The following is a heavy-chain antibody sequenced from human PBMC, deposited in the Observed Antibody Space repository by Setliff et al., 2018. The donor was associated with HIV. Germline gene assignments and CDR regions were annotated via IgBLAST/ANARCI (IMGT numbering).Heavy chain of an antibody. CDR3: AKDDRRFCSSTTCHSAPDS. D-gene: IGHD2-2*01. CDR1: GFSFPEYG. J-gene: IGHJ5*02. Sequence: PGGSLRLSCAASGFSFPEYGLHWVRQPPGKGLEWVASISWNSRSIVFADSVKGRFTISRDNAQSSLYLQMSTVRPEDTAFYYCAKDDRRFCSSTTCHSAPDSWGQGTLVTVSS. V-gene: IGHV3-9*01. CDR2: ISWNSRSI.